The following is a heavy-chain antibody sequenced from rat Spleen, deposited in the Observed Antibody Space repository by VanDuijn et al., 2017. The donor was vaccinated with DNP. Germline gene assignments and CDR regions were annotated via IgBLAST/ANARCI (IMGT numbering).Heavy chain of an antibody. CDR3: ARHGTQQCFDY. CDR2: ISYDGSGT. D-gene: IGHD1-1*01. Sequence: EVQLVESDGGLVQPGRSLKLSCAASGFTFSDYYMAWVRQAPTKGLEWVATISYDGSGTYYRNSVKGRFTISRDNAKSTLSLQMDSLRSDDTATYYCARHGTQQCFDYWGQGASVTVSS. V-gene: IGHV5-29*01. CDR1: GFTFSDYY. J-gene: IGHJ4*01.